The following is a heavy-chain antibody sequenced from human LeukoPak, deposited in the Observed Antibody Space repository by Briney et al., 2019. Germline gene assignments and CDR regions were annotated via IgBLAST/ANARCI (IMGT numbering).Heavy chain of an antibody. D-gene: IGHD6-13*01. CDR3: ARSRIAAAGSPYGY. Sequence: SETLSLTCAVYGGSFSGYYWSWIRQPPGKWLEWIGVINHSGSTNYNPSLKSRVTISVDTSKNQFSLKLSSVTAADTAVYYCARSRIAAAGSPYGYWGQGTLVTVSS. CDR2: INHSGST. J-gene: IGHJ4*02. V-gene: IGHV4-34*01. CDR1: GGSFSGYY.